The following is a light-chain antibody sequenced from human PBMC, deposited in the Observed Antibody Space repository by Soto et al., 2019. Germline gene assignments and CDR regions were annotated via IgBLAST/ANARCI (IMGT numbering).Light chain of an antibody. J-gene: IGKJ3*01. CDR1: QTISTF. CDR2: AAS. Sequence: DIQMTQSPSSLSASVGDRVTLTCRASQTISTFLNWYQQKQGKAPRLLIYAASSLLSGVPTRFSGSGSGTDFTLTISSLQPEDFAKYYCQQSDSTPLFTFGPGTIVDIK. CDR3: QQSDSTPLFT. V-gene: IGKV1-39*01.